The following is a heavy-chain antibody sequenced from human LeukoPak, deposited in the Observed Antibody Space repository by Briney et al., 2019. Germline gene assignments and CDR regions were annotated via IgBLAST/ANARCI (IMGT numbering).Heavy chain of an antibody. CDR3: ARENRGRGDYFDY. Sequence: SETLSLTCTGSGGSIISYYWTWIRQPPGEGPGWIGYIYYSGSTNYNPSLKSRVNISVDTSKNQFSLKLSSVTAADTAVYYCARENRGRGDYFDYWGQGTLVTVSS. CDR2: IYYSGST. J-gene: IGHJ4*02. D-gene: IGHD2/OR15-2a*01. V-gene: IGHV4-59*01. CDR1: GGSIISYY.